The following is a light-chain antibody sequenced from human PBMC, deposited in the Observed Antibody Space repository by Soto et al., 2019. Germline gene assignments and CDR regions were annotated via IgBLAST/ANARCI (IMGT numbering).Light chain of an antibody. CDR2: EDT. J-gene: IGLJ3*02. V-gene: IGLV2-23*01. CDR1: SSDVGGYKL. Sequence: QSALTQPASVSGSPGQSITISCTGTSSDVGGYKLVSWYQQYPGKAPKLIIYEDTKRPSGVSNRFSGSKSGNTASLTISGLQAEDEADYHCCSYADTFWVFGGGPKVTVL. CDR3: CSYADTFWV.